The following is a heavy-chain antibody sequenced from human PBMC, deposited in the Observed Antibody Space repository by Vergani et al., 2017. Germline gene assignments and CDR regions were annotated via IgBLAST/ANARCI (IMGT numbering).Heavy chain of an antibody. Sequence: QVQLVESGGGVVQPGRSLRLSCAASGFTFRSYAMHWVRQAPGKGLEWVAVISYDGSNKYYADSVKGRFTISRDNSKNTLYLQMNSLRAEDTAVYYCAREDSSGQYWGQGTLVTVSS. CDR1: GFTFRSYA. V-gene: IGHV3-30-3*01. D-gene: IGHD6-19*01. J-gene: IGHJ4*02. CDR3: AREDSSGQY. CDR2: ISYDGSNK.